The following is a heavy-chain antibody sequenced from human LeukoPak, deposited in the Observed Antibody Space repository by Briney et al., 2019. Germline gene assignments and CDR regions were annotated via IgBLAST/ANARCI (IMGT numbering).Heavy chain of an antibody. CDR2: INPNSGGT. CDR1: GYTFTGYY. J-gene: IGHJ5*02. CDR3: ARGPGGWYGSQWFDP. Sequence: ASVKDSCKASGYTFTGYYMHWVRQAPGQGLEWMGWINPNSGGTNYAQKFQGMVTLTRDTSISTAYMELSRLRSDDTAVYYCARGPGGWYGSQWFDPWGQGT. V-gene: IGHV1-2*02. D-gene: IGHD6-19*01.